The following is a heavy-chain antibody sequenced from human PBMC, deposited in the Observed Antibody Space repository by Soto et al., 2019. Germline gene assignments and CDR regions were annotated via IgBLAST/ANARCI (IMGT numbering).Heavy chain of an antibody. J-gene: IGHJ4*02. CDR3: ASSRRPVVATEYFDY. D-gene: IGHD5-12*01. Sequence: QVQLVQSGAEVQKPGSSVKVSCKASGGTFSSYAISWVRQAPGQGLEWMGGIIPIFGTANYAQKFQGRVTITADESTSTAYMELSSLRSEDTAVYYCASSRRPVVATEYFDYWGQGTLVTVSS. V-gene: IGHV1-69*01. CDR2: IIPIFGTA. CDR1: GGTFSSYA.